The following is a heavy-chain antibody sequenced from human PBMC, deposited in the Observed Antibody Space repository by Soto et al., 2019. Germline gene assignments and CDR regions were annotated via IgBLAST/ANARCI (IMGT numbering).Heavy chain of an antibody. V-gene: IGHV3-20*01. CDR1: GFTFDDYG. CDR3: AKLAVAGIGGAFDI. D-gene: IGHD6-19*01. J-gene: IGHJ3*02. Sequence: EVQLVESGGGVVRPGGSLRLSCAASGFTFDDYGMSWVRQAPGKGLEWVSGINWNGGSTGYADSVKGRFTISRDNAKNSLYLQMNSLRAEDTASYHCAKLAVAGIGGAFDIWGQGTMVTVSS. CDR2: INWNGGST.